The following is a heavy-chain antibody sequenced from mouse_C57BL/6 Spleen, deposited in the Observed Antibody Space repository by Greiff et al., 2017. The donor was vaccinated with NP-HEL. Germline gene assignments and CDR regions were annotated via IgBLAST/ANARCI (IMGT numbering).Heavy chain of an antibody. D-gene: IGHD2-13*01. CDR2: IWTGGGT. J-gene: IGHJ1*03. V-gene: IGHV2-9-1*01. CDR3: ARENGDGYFDV. Sequence: VQLQQSGPGLVAPSQSLSITCTVSGFALTSYAISWVRQPPGKGLEWLGVIWTGGGTNYNSAPKSRLSTSKDNSKSQVFLRMTSLQTDDTAMYDCARENGDGYFDVWGTGTTVTVSS. CDR1: GFALTSYA.